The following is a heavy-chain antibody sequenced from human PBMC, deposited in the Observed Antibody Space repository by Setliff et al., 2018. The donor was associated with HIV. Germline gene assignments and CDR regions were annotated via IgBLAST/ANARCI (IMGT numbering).Heavy chain of an antibody. CDR2: IHTTGST. Sequence: TLSLTCTVSGDSISSGGYFWSWIRQPAGKGLEWVGHIHTTGSTNYNPSLKSRVTISMDTSKNQFSLNLNSVTATDTAVYYCAKRTFGSGRLDPWGQGTLVTVSS. D-gene: IGHD3-16*01. CDR3: AKRTFGSGRLDP. V-gene: IGHV4-61*09. J-gene: IGHJ5*02. CDR1: GDSISSGGYF.